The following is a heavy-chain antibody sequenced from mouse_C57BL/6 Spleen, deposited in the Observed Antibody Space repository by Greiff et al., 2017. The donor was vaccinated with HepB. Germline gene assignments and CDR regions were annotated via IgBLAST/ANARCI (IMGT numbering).Heavy chain of an antibody. Sequence: VQLQESGAELVRPGASVTLSCKASGYTFTDYEMHWVKQTPVHGLEWIGAIDPETGGTAYNQKFKGKAILTADKSSSTAYMELRSLTSEDSAVYYCTRGDYDYDPAWFAYWGQGTLVTVSA. V-gene: IGHV1-15*01. CDR1: GYTFTDYE. J-gene: IGHJ3*01. CDR3: TRGDYDYDPAWFAY. D-gene: IGHD2-4*01. CDR2: IDPETGGT.